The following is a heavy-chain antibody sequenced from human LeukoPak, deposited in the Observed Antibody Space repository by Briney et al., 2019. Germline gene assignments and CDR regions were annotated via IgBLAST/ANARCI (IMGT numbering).Heavy chain of an antibody. CDR3: ARGPSGYHNT. CDR1: GFTFSSYS. CDR2: ISGSGGST. Sequence: PGGSLRLSFAASGFTFSSYSMNWVRQAPGKGLEWVSAISGSGGSTYYADSVKGRFTISRDNAKNSLYLQMNSLRAEDTAVYYCARGPSGYHNTGGQGPLVTVSS. J-gene: IGHJ4*02. D-gene: IGHD5-12*01. V-gene: IGHV3-48*01.